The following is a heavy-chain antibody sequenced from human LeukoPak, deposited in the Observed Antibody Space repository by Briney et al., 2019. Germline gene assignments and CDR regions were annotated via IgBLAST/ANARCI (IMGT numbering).Heavy chain of an antibody. J-gene: IGHJ4*02. CDR2: IDPSDSYT. CDR1: GYSFTSYW. Sequence: GESLQISCKGSGYSFTSYWISWVRQMPGKGLEWMGRIDPSDSYTNYSPSFQGHVTISADKSISTAYLQWSSLKASDTAMYYCARQDGYNWDFDYWGQGTLVTVSS. CDR3: ARQDGYNWDFDY. D-gene: IGHD5-24*01. V-gene: IGHV5-10-1*01.